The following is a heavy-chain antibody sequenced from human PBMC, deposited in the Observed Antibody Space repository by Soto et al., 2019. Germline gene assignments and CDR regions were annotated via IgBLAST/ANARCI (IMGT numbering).Heavy chain of an antibody. CDR3: AKPFYHSSGYCFDY. CDR2: ISYDGSNK. D-gene: IGHD3-22*01. Sequence: GGSLRLSCAASGFTFSSYGMHWVRQAPGKGLEWVAVISYDGSNKYYADSVKGRFTISRDNSKNTLYLQMNSLRAEDTAVYYCAKPFYHSSGYCFDYWGQGTLVTVSS. CDR1: GFTFSSYG. V-gene: IGHV3-30*18. J-gene: IGHJ4*02.